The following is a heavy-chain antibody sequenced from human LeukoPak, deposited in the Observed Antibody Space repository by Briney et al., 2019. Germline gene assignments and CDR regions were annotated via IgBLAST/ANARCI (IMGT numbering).Heavy chain of an antibody. V-gene: IGHV4-34*01. CDR3: ARTAARYYYGSGSRTGGASDY. Sequence: PSETLSLTCAVYGGSFSGYYWSWIRQPPGKGLEWIGEINHSGSTNYNPSLKSRVTISVDTSKNQFSLKLSSVTAADTAVCYCARTAARYYYGSGSRTGGASDYWGQGTLVTVSS. CDR2: INHSGST. D-gene: IGHD3-10*01. J-gene: IGHJ4*02. CDR1: GGSFSGYY.